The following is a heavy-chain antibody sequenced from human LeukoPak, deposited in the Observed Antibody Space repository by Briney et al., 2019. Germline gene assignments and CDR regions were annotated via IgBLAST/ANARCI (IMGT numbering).Heavy chain of an antibody. CDR2: IYNDGNT. CDR3: ARNLYDYRNY. CDR1: GFTFSSYA. D-gene: IGHD4-11*01. J-gene: IGHJ4*02. V-gene: IGHV3-53*01. Sequence: EGSLRLSCAASGFTFSSYAMSWVRQAPGKGLEWVSVIYNDGNTYYADSVEGRFSISRDNSKNTVYLQMNSLRAEDTAVYYCARNLYDYRNYWGQGTLVTVSS.